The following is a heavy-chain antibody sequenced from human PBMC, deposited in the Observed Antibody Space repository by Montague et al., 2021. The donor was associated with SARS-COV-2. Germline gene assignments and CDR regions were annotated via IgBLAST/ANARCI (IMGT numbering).Heavy chain of an antibody. CDR3: ARVPYRLLFVPRYYGMDV. J-gene: IGHJ6*02. D-gene: IGHD2-2*01. V-gene: IGHV4-34*01. Sequence: SETLSLTCAVYGGSLSGYYWSWIRQPPGEGLEWIAEISHSGSTSYNPPLKSRVTISIDTSKNQFSLKLSSATAADTAVYYCARVPYRLLFVPRYYGMDVWGQGTTVTVSS. CDR2: ISHSGST. CDR1: GGSLSGYY.